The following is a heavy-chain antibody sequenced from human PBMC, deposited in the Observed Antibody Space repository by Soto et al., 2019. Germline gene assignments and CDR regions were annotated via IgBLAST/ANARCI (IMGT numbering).Heavy chain of an antibody. D-gene: IGHD3-10*01. CDR1: GFSLSTSGAG. J-gene: IGHJ4*02. V-gene: IGHV2-5*01. CDR2: IYWKDEK. CDR3: AHRYAGNYYRWYFDS. Sequence: QITLKESGPTLVKPTQTLTVTCTFSGFSLSTSGAGVGRIRPSPGTAPEWLALIYWKDEKRYNPGLKSRLTIIKDTCKNQVVLTMTDLDPVETATYFCAHRYAGNYYRWYFDSWGQGTLVTVSS.